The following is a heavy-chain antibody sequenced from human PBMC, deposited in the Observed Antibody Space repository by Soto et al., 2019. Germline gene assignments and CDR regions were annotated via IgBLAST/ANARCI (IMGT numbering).Heavy chain of an antibody. Sequence: SETLSLTCTVSGCSISRGDYYWSWIRQPPGKGLEWIGYIYYSGSTYYNPSLKSRVTISVDTSKNQFSLKLSSVTAADTAVYYCARDRGGPITIFPAWGQGTLVPVSS. CDR2: IYYSGST. D-gene: IGHD3-3*01. CDR3: ARDRGGPITIFPA. J-gene: IGHJ5*02. V-gene: IGHV4-30-4*01. CDR1: GCSISRGDYY.